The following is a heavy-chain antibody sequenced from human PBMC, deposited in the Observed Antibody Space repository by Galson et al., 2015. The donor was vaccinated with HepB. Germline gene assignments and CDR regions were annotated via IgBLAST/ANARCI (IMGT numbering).Heavy chain of an antibody. J-gene: IGHJ6*02. CDR1: GGTFSTYA. CDR2: INPSGGST. V-gene: IGHV1-46*01. Sequence: SVKVSCKASGGTFSTYAISWVRQAPGHGLEWMGIINPSGGSTSYSQKFQGRVTMTRDTSTSTVYMELSSLRSEDTAVYYCARDTGRVVGPTMYYYYGMDVWVQGTTVTVSS. CDR3: ARDTGRVVGPTMYYYYGMDV. D-gene: IGHD1-26*01.